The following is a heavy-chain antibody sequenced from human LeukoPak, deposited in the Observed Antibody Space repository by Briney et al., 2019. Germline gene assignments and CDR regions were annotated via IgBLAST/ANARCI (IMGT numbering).Heavy chain of an antibody. J-gene: IGHJ6*03. Sequence: PGGSLRLSCAASGFTFSSYGMHWVRQAPGKGLEWVAFIRYDGSNKYYADSVKGRFTISRDNSKNTLYLQMNSLRAEDTAVYYCAKDTSIIVVVPAAMGMDVWGKGTTVTISS. V-gene: IGHV3-30*02. D-gene: IGHD2-2*01. CDR1: GFTFSSYG. CDR3: AKDTSIIVVVPAAMGMDV. CDR2: IRYDGSNK.